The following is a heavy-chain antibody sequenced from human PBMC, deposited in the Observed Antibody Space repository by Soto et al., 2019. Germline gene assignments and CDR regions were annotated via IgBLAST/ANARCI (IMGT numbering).Heavy chain of an antibody. V-gene: IGHV3-23*01. CDR2: ISGSGDRT. CDR3: AKDHGYSSFCVDY. CDR1: GFTFSNYA. Sequence: HPGGSLRLSWAASGFTFSNYAMTWVRQSPGKGLDWVSAISGSGDRTYYADSVKGRFTISRDNSKNTLYLQMNSLRAEDTAVYYCAKDHGYSSFCVDYWGQGTLVTVSS. D-gene: IGHD6-19*01. J-gene: IGHJ4*02.